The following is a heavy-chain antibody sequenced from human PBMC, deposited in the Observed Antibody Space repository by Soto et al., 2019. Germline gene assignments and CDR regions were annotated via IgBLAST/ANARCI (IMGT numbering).Heavy chain of an antibody. D-gene: IGHD5-12*01. V-gene: IGHV3-73*01. CDR3: LTSIREATRDFDY. Sequence: EVQLLESGGGLVQPGGSLRLSCAASGFTFSSYAMSWVRQASGKGLEWVGRIRSKAYSYATAYGASLKGRFSIFRDDTKNTAYLQINTLKSEDTAVYYCLTSIREATRDFDYWGQGTLVTVSS. CDR2: IRSKAYSYAT. CDR1: GFTFSSYA. J-gene: IGHJ4*02.